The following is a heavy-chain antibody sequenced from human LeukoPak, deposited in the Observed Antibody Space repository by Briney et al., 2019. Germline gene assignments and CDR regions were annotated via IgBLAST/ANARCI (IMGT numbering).Heavy chain of an antibody. CDR3: ARSAGGTFKGFRDPERGELYFDH. J-gene: IGHJ4*02. D-gene: IGHD6-13*01. CDR1: GGSISSVDYV. CDR2: IYASGST. V-gene: IGHV4-61*02. Sequence: SETLSLTCTVSGGSISSVDYVWSWIRQPAGKGLEWIGRIYASGSTSYNPSLKSRVTISVDTSKTQFSLKLTSVTAADTAVYYCARSAGGTFKGFRDPERGELYFDHWGQGTLVTVSS.